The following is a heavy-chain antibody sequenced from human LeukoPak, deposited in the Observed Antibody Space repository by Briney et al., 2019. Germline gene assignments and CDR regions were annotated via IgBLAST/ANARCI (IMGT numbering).Heavy chain of an antibody. CDR2: ITSSSSYI. Sequence: GGSLRLSCAASGFTFSSYSMNWVRQAPGKGLEWVSSITSSSSYIYYADSVKGRFTISRDNAKNSLYLQMNSLRAEDTAVYYCAREGYCSGGSCYGFGSLLSTRLMDVWGKGTTVTVSS. J-gene: IGHJ6*03. V-gene: IGHV3-21*01. CDR1: GFTFSSYS. CDR3: AREGYCSGGSCYGFGSLLSTRLMDV. D-gene: IGHD2-15*01.